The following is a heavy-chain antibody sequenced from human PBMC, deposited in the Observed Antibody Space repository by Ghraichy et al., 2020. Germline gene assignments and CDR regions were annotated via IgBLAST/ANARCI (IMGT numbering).Heavy chain of an antibody. Sequence: SETLSLTCAVYGGSFSGYYWSWIRQPPGKGLEWIGEINHSGSTNYNPSLKSRVTISVDTSKNQFSLKLSSVTAADTAVYYCARGKGWLQPIGVIDYWGQGTLVTVSS. CDR3: ARGKGWLQPIGVIDY. J-gene: IGHJ4*02. CDR1: GGSFSGYY. V-gene: IGHV4-34*01. D-gene: IGHD5-24*01. CDR2: INHSGST.